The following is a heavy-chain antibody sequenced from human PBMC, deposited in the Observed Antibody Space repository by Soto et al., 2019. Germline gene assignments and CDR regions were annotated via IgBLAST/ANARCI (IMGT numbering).Heavy chain of an antibody. J-gene: IGHJ6*02. Sequence: SETLSLTCNVSGGSISSDDYYWTWLRHSPGKGLEWSGYIYSTVSTFYSPSLKSRVTISLDTSENHFALDMNSVTAADTAVYFCARLSGHNTGYYSLSFMAVWGQGTTVT. CDR3: ARLSGHNTGYYSLSFMAV. CDR2: IYSTVST. D-gene: IGHD5-18*01. V-gene: IGHV4-30-4*01. CDR1: GGSISSDDYY.